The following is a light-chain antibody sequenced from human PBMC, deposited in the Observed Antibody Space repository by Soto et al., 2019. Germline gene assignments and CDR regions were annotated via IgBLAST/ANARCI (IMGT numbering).Light chain of an antibody. J-gene: IGLJ1*01. CDR3: SSYTSSSTLAYV. Sequence: QSVLTQPASVSGSPGQSITISCTGTSSDVGGYNYVSWYQQHPGKAPKLMIYDVSNRPSGVSNRFSVSKSGNTASLTISGLQAEDEADYYCSSYTSSSTLAYVFGTGTKLTVL. CDR1: SSDVGGYNY. V-gene: IGLV2-14*01. CDR2: DVS.